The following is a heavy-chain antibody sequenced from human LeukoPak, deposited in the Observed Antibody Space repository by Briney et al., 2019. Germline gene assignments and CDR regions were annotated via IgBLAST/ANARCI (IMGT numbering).Heavy chain of an antibody. CDR1: GYSFTSYW. CDR2: IYPGDSET. V-gene: IGHV5-51*01. CDR3: ARHDPFDY. Sequence: GESLKISCKASGYSFTSYWIGWVRQMPGKGLEWMGIIYPGDSETKYSPSFQGQVTISADKSISTAYPQWSSLKASDTAMYYCARHDPFDYWGQGTQVTVSS. J-gene: IGHJ4*02.